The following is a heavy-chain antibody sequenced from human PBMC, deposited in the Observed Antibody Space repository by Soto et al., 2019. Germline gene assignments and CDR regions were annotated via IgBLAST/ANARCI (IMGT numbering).Heavy chain of an antibody. D-gene: IGHD3-22*01. CDR1: GFTFSSYS. J-gene: IGHJ1*01. CDR3: ARDPDYYDSSGYYPEYFQH. Sequence: SGGSLRLSCAASGFTFSSYSMNWVRQAPGKGLEWVSYISSSSSTIYYADSVKGRFTISRDNAKNSLYLQMNSLRDEDTAVYYCARDPDYYDSSGYYPEYFQHWGQGTLVTVSS. V-gene: IGHV3-48*02. CDR2: ISSSSSTI.